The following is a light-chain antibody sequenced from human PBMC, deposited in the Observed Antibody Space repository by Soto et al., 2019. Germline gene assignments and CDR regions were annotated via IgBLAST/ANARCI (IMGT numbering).Light chain of an antibody. J-gene: IGKJ1*01. CDR2: SAS. V-gene: IGKV1D-16*01. CDR3: QQYNPYTWT. CDR1: QGIGVR. Sequence: IQMPQSPSSLSASIGDRVTITCRASQGIGVRLAWFQQKPGKAPQYLIQSASILQSGVPSRFSGSGSGTEFTLTISSLQPDDFATYYCQQYNPYTWTFGHGTKVDIK.